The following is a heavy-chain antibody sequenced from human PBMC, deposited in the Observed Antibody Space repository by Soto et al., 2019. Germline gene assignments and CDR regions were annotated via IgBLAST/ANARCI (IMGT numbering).Heavy chain of an antibody. CDR2: ISSSSSYI. J-gene: IGHJ3*02. V-gene: IGHV3-21*01. Sequence: FTFSSYSMNWVRQAPGKGLEWVSSISSSSSYIYYADSVKGRFTISRDNAKNSLYLQMNSLRAEDTAVYYCARSTVGDAFDIWGQGTMVTVSS. D-gene: IGHD4-4*01. CDR1: FTFSSYS. CDR3: ARSTVGDAFDI.